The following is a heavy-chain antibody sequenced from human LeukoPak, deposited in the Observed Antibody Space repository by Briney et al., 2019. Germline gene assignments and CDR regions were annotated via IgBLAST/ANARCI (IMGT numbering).Heavy chain of an antibody. CDR1: GFTFSSYG. D-gene: IGHD3-22*01. Sequence: PGGSLRLSCAASGFTFSSYGMHWVRQAPGKGLEWVAIISHDGDNKFYADSVKGRFTISRDNSKNTLYLQMNSLRAEDTAVYYCASTLPSDSSGYYYVGYFDYWGQGTLVTVSS. CDR2: ISHDGDNK. V-gene: IGHV3-30*05. CDR3: ASTLPSDSSGYYYVGYFDY. J-gene: IGHJ4*02.